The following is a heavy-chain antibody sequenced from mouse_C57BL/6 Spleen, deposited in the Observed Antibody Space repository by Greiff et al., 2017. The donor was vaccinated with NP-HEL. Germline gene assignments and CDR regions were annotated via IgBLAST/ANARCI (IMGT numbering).Heavy chain of an antibody. Sequence: EVQLQQSGPELVKPGASVKISCKASGYTFTDYYMNWVKQSHGKSLEWIGDINPNNGGTSYNQKFKGKAKLTVDKSSSTAYMEPRSLTSEDSAVYYCARVVAYYFDYWGQGTTLTVSS. CDR2: INPNNGGT. CDR1: GYTFTDYY. D-gene: IGHD1-1*01. J-gene: IGHJ2*01. V-gene: IGHV1-26*01. CDR3: ARVVAYYFDY.